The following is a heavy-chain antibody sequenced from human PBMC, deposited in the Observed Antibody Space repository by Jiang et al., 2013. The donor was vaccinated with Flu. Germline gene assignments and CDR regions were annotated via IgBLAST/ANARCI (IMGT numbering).Heavy chain of an antibody. CDR1: TFTSYG. CDR3: ARVDRSGWYVY. V-gene: IGHV1-18*04. Sequence: TFTSYGISWVRQAPGQGLEWMGWISAYNGNTNYAQKLQGRVTMTTDTSTSTAYMELRSLRSDDTAVYYCARVDRSGWYVYWGQGTLVTVSS. J-gene: IGHJ4*02. D-gene: IGHD6-19*01. CDR2: ISAYNGNT.